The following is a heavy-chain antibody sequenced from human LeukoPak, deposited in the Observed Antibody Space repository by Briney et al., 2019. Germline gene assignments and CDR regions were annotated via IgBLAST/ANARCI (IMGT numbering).Heavy chain of an antibody. CDR2: ISSSSSTI. Sequence: GGSLRLSCAASGFTFSSYSMNWVRQAPGKGLEWVSYISSSSSTIYYADSVKGRFTISRDNAKNSLYLQMNSLRAEDTAVYYCARTGGIHTIVATIHYFDYWGQGTLVTVSS. J-gene: IGHJ4*02. CDR1: GFTFSSYS. CDR3: ARTGGIHTIVATIHYFDY. D-gene: IGHD5-12*01. V-gene: IGHV3-48*01.